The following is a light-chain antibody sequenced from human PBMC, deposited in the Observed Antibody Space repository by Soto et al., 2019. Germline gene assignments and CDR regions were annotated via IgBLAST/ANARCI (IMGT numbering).Light chain of an antibody. Sequence: QYVLTQPASVSGSPGQSITISCTGTSDYVGSYNLVSWYQQHPGKAPKLMIYEGSKRPSGVSNRFSGSKSGNTASLTISGLQAEDEADYYCCSYAGSSTVFGGGTKLTDL. J-gene: IGLJ3*02. V-gene: IGLV2-23*01. CDR3: CSYAGSSTV. CDR1: SDYVGSYNL. CDR2: EGS.